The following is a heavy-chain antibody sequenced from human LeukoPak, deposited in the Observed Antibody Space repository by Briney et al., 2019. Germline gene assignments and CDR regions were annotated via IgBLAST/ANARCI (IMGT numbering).Heavy chain of an antibody. D-gene: IGHD3-9*01. J-gene: IGHJ4*02. CDR2: IRSKANSYAT. Sequence: GGSLKLSCAASGFTFSGSAMHWVRQASGKGLEWVGRIRSKANSYATAYAASVKGRFTISRDDSKNTAYLQMDSLKTEDTAVYYCTRTDAYVYVDYDYWGQGTLVTVSS. V-gene: IGHV3-73*01. CDR1: GFTFSGSA. CDR3: TRTDAYVYVDYDY.